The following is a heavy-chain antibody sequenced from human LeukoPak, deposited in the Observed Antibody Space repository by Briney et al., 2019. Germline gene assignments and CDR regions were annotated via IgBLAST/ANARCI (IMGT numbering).Heavy chain of an antibody. Sequence: GGSLRVSCAASGFTFSSYSMNWVRQVPGNGLEWVSSISSSSSTIYYADSVKGRFTISRDNAKNSLYLQMNSLRAEDTAVYYCASSPTGSTIFGVVNYGMDVWGQGTTVTVSS. CDR1: GFTFSSYS. D-gene: IGHD3-3*01. CDR2: ISSSSSTI. V-gene: IGHV3-48*01. J-gene: IGHJ6*02. CDR3: ASSPTGSTIFGVVNYGMDV.